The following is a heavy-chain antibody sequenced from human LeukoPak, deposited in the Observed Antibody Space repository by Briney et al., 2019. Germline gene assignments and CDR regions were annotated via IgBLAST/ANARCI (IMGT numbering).Heavy chain of an antibody. V-gene: IGHV1-69*06. D-gene: IGHD6-13*01. CDR1: GGTLSSYA. J-gene: IGHJ5*02. Sequence: ASVKVSCKASGGTLSSYAISWVRQAPGQGLEWMGGIIPIFGTANYAQKFQGRVTITADKSTSTAYMELSSLRSEDTAVYYCARGRPTTSIAAAGVNWFDPWGQGTLVTVSS. CDR3: ARGRPTTSIAAAGVNWFDP. CDR2: IIPIFGTA.